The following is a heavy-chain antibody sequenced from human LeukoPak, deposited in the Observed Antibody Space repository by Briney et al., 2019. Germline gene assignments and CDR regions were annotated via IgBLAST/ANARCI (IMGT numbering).Heavy chain of an antibody. Sequence: GGSLRLSCAASGFTFSSYGMHWVRKPPGKGLEGLQFIRYEGSYKYYADSVKGRFTISRDNSKNTLSLQMNSLRAEDTAVYYCANGAKYNILTGFRASRDDAFDIWGQGTMVTVSS. CDR1: GFTFSSYG. CDR3: ANGAKYNILTGFRASRDDAFDI. CDR2: IRYEGSYK. J-gene: IGHJ3*02. V-gene: IGHV3-30*02. D-gene: IGHD3-9*01.